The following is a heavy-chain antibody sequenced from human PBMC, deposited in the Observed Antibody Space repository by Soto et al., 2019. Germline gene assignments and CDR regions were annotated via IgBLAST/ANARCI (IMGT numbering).Heavy chain of an antibody. Sequence: EVQLLESGGGLVQPGGSLRLSWAASGFTFSNYAMSWVRQAPGKGLEWIAAINGGGYTTYYADSVQGRFTFSRDNSKITLSLQMNSMRAEDTAVYYCAKAGGKYCSGGNCYFDYWGQGTLVTVSS. D-gene: IGHD2-15*01. CDR3: AKAGGKYCSGGNCYFDY. J-gene: IGHJ4*02. CDR1: GFTFSNYA. CDR2: INGGGYTT. V-gene: IGHV3-23*01.